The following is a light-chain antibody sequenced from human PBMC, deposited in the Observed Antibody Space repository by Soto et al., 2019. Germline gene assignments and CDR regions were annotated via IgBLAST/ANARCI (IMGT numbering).Light chain of an antibody. CDR1: QTVNRNY. Sequence: EIVLTQSPGTLALSLGDEATLSCTASQTVNRNYLAGYLQKPAQPPRLLTYGVSNRAPGVPDRFSGGGSGTEFTLTIARLEPDDFGTYYCQQYIASPRTFGQGTRLEVK. CDR3: QQYIASPRT. J-gene: IGKJ1*01. V-gene: IGKV3-20*01. CDR2: GVS.